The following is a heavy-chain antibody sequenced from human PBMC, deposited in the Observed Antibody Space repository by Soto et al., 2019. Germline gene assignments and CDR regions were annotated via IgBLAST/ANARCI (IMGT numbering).Heavy chain of an antibody. CDR1: GYTFTTYD. Sequence: GASVNVSCKASGYTFTTYDINWVRQAPGQGLEWLGWMDPNSGSTGYAQNFQGRITMTRNNSRNTAHMELSSLQSEDTAVYYCARERKFDFWRKGLDVWGQGTTVTVSS. V-gene: IGHV1-8*01. D-gene: IGHD3-3*01. J-gene: IGHJ6*02. CDR2: MDPNSGST. CDR3: ARERKFDFWRKGLDV.